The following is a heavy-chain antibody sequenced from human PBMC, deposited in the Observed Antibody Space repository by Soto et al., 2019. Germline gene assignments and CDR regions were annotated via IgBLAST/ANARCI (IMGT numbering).Heavy chain of an antibody. CDR3: AKGSFGFDY. J-gene: IGHJ4*02. Sequence: GGSLRLSCAASGVTFTSYAMTWVRQVPGEGLQWVSSISKSGDSTYYADSVKGRFTTSRDNSKNTLYLQMNGLRAEDTAIYYCAKGSFGFDYWGQGTLVTVSS. D-gene: IGHD3-10*01. CDR1: GVTFTSYA. CDR2: ISKSGDST. V-gene: IGHV3-23*01.